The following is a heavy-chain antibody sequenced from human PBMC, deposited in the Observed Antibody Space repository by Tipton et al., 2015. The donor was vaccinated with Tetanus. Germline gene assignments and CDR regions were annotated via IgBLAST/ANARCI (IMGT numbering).Heavy chain of an antibody. J-gene: IGHJ4*02. CDR2: VWYDGTRK. CDR3: AREADCSGGSCFSGDFDN. Sequence: SGFTFSTHGMHWVRQAPGKGLEWVALVWYDGTRKYYTDSVKGRFTLSRDNSKNTLYLEMNSLRAEDTALYYCAREADCSGGSCFSGDFDNWGQGTQVTVSS. V-gene: IGHV3-33*01. D-gene: IGHD2-15*01. CDR1: GFTFSTHG.